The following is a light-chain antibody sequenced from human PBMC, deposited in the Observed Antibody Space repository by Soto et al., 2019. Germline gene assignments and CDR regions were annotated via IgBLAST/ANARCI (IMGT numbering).Light chain of an antibody. J-gene: IGKJ1*01. CDR2: GPS. V-gene: IGKV3-20*01. Sequence: EIVLTQSPGTLSLSPGERATLSCRASQIISSSYLAWYQQKPGQAPRPLIYGPSSRATGIPDRFSGSGSGTDSTLTISCLQSEDFATYYCQQYYSFPPWTFGQGTKVDIK. CDR1: QIISSSY. CDR3: QQYYSFPPWT.